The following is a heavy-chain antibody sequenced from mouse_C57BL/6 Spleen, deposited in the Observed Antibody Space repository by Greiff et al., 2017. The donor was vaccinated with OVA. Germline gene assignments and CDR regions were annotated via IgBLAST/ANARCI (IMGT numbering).Heavy chain of an antibody. Sequence: EVQLQQSGPELVKPGASVKIPCKASGYTFTDYNMDWVKQSHGKSLEWIGDINPNNGGTIYNQKFKGKATLTVDKSSSTAYMELRSLTSEDTAVYYCARGPLRYGSSTGYFDVWGTGTTVTVSS. CDR3: ARGPLRYGSSTGYFDV. CDR1: GYTFTDYN. D-gene: IGHD1-1*01. J-gene: IGHJ1*03. V-gene: IGHV1-18*01. CDR2: INPNNGGT.